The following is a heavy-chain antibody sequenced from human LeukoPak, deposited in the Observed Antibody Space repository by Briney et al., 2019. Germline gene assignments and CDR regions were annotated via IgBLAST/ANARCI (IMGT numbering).Heavy chain of an antibody. CDR1: GFTFTNAW. Sequence: KTGGSLRLSCAASGFTFTNAWMNWVRQAPGKGLEWVGRIRSKTDGGTTDYTAPVKGRFTISRDDSKNTLYLQMNSLKTEDTAVYYCTTTTVANYYYGMDVWDQGTTVTVSS. V-gene: IGHV3-15*07. CDR3: TTTTVANYYYGMDV. J-gene: IGHJ6*02. CDR2: IRSKTDGGTT. D-gene: IGHD4-11*01.